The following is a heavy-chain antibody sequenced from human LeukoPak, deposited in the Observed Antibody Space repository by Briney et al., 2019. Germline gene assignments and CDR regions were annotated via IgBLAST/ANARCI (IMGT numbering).Heavy chain of an antibody. D-gene: IGHD6-13*01. Sequence: GGSLRLSCAASGFTFSSYSMKRVRQAPGKGLEWVASISRSSSYIYYADSEKGRFTISRDNAKNSLYLQMTSLRVEDTAVYYCARFLAAAGNDAFDIWGQGTMVTVSS. V-gene: IGHV3-21*01. J-gene: IGHJ3*02. CDR2: ISRSSSYI. CDR1: GFTFSSYS. CDR3: ARFLAAAGNDAFDI.